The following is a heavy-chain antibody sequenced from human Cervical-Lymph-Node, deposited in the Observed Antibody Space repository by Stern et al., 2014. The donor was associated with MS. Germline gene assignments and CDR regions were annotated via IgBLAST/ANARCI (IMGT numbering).Heavy chain of an antibody. V-gene: IGHV1-46*01. J-gene: IGHJ4*02. Sequence: QMQLVQSGAEVEKPGASVKVSCKASGYNFTVYYIHWGRQAPGQGLEWMGLINPSTGSTSYAQKFQGRVTMTSDTSTSTVYMEMSSLRSEDTAVYYCARQNLVRGISELDYWGQGTLLIVSS. D-gene: IGHD3-10*01. CDR2: INPSTGST. CDR3: ARQNLVRGISELDY. CDR1: GYNFTVYY.